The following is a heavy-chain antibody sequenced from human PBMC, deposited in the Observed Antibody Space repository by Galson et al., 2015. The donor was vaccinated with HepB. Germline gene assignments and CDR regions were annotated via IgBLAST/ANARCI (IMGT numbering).Heavy chain of an antibody. V-gene: IGHV3-72*01. CDR3: ARSTPIIRGITYPCEY. CDR2: SRNKAKSYTA. D-gene: IGHD3-10*01. J-gene: IGHJ4*02. CDR1: GFTLSDYY. Sequence: SLRLSCAASGFTLSDYYMDWVRQAPGKGLEWVGRSRNKAKSYTAEYAASVKGRFTFSRDESRNSMYLQMNSLRTEDTAVYYCARSTPIIRGITYPCEYWGQGTLVTVSS.